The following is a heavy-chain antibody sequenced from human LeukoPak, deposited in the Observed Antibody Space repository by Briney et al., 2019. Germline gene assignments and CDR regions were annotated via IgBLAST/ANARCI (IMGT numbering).Heavy chain of an antibody. CDR1: GYSFTSYW. CDR2: IYPGDSDT. D-gene: IGHD6-25*01. V-gene: IGHV5-51*01. Sequence: GESLKISCKGSGYSFTSYWIGWVRQMPGKGLECMGIIYPGDSDTRYSPSFQGQVTISADKSISTAYLQWSSLKASDTAMYYCARGPAGRTYYYYYMDVWGKGTTVTVSS. CDR3: ARGPAGRTYYYYYMDV. J-gene: IGHJ6*03.